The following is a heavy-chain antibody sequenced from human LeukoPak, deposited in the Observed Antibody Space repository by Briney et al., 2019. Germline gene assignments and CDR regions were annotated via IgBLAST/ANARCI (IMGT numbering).Heavy chain of an antibody. J-gene: IGHJ4*02. V-gene: IGHV1-2*02. CDR2: INPNSGGT. D-gene: IGHD4-17*01. Sequence: ASVKVSRKASGYTFTGYYIHWVRPAPGQGLEWMGWINPNSGGTNYAQKFQGRVTMTRDTSISTAYMELSRLRSDDTAVYCCARYSTVTVYYFDYWGQGTLVTVSS. CDR1: GYTFTGYY. CDR3: ARYSTVTVYYFDY.